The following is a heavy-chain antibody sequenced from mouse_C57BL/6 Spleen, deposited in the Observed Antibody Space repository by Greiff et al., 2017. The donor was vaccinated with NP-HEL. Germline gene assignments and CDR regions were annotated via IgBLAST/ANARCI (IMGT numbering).Heavy chain of an antibody. CDR1: GYTFTSYW. Sequence: QVQLQQPGAELVMPGASVKLSCKASGYTFTSYWMHWVKQRPGQGLEWIGEIDPSDSYTNYNQKFKGKSTLTVDKSSSTAYMQLSSLTSEDSAVYYCARGGFTTVFDYWGQGTTLTVSS. J-gene: IGHJ2*01. CDR3: ARGGFTTVFDY. CDR2: IDPSDSYT. V-gene: IGHV1-69*01. D-gene: IGHD1-1*01.